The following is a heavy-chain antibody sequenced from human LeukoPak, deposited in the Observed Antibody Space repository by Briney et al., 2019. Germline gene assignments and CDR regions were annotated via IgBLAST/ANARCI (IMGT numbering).Heavy chain of an antibody. CDR2: IDSGDRT. D-gene: IGHD3-10*02. V-gene: IGHV3-66*01. CDR1: GFTVSSNY. CDR3: AELGITMIGGV. Sequence: GGSLRLSCAASGFTVSSNYMNWVRQAPGKGLEGVSVIDSGDRTYYADSVKGRFTISRDNSKNTLYLQMNSLRAEDTAVYYCAELGITMIGGVWGKGTTVTISS. J-gene: IGHJ6*04.